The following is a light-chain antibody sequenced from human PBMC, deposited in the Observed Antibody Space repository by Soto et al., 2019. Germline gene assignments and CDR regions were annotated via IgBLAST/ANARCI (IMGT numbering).Light chain of an antibody. CDR3: AAWDTSLNALI. Sequence: QSVLPQPPAVSAAPGQMVTISCSGTSSNIGSTYVSWYQHLPGTAPKLLIYDNNKRPSGIPARFSGSKSGTSATLGITGLQTGDEADYYCAAWDTSLNALILGGGTKLTVL. CDR1: SSNIGSTY. CDR2: DNN. V-gene: IGLV1-51*01. J-gene: IGLJ2*01.